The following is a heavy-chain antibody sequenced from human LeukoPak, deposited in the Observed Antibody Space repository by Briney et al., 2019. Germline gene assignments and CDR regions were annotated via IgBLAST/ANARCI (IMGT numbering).Heavy chain of an antibody. CDR3: ARGTVTTSMKAFDI. CDR2: IYYSGSA. D-gene: IGHD4-17*01. J-gene: IGHJ3*02. Sequence: PSETLSLTCTVSGGSMNPYFWSWIRQPPGKGLEWIGYIYYSGSANYNPSLRSRVIILVDTSKNQFSLKLSSVTAADTAVYYCARGTVTTSMKAFDIWGQGTMVTVSS. V-gene: IGHV4-59*08. CDR1: GGSMNPYF.